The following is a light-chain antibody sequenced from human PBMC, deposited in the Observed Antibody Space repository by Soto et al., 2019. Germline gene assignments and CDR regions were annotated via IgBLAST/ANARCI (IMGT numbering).Light chain of an antibody. CDR2: AAA. CDR3: QQSYSTPSVT. Sequence: DIQMTQSPSSLSASVGARVTITCRASQSINNYLNWYQQKPGKAPKLLINAAASLQSGVPSRFSGSGSGTDFTLTISSLQPEDFATYYCQQSYSTPSVTFGQGTRLE. CDR1: QSINNY. J-gene: IGKJ5*01. V-gene: IGKV1-39*01.